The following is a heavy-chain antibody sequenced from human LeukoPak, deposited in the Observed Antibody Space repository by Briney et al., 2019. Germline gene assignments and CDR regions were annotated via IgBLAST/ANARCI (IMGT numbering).Heavy chain of an antibody. CDR1: GFRFSSYW. Sequence: GGSLRLSCAASGFRFSSYWMSWVRQAPGKGLEWVANIKQHGSERYYVDSVKGRFTISRDDAKNSLYLQMNSLRAEDTAVCYCARDGEPFDYWGPGSLVTVSS. CDR3: ARDGEPFDY. D-gene: IGHD3-10*01. J-gene: IGHJ4*02. V-gene: IGHV3-7*04. CDR2: IKQHGSER.